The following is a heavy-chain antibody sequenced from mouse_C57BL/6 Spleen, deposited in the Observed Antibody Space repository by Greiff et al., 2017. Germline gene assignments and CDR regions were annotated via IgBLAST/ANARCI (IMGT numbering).Heavy chain of an antibody. V-gene: IGHV1-4*01. CDR2: INPSSGYT. Sequence: VQRVESGAELARPGASVKMSCKASGYTFTSYTMHWVKQRPGQGLEWIGYINPSSGYTKYNQKFKDKATLTADKSSSTAYMQLSSLTSEDSAVDYCAGIYSDLDYWGQGTTLTVSS. J-gene: IGHJ2*01. D-gene: IGHD2-1*01. CDR3: AGIYSDLDY. CDR1: GYTFTSYT.